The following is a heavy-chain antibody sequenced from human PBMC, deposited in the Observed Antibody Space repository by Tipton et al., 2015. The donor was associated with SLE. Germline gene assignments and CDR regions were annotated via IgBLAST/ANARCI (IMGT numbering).Heavy chain of an antibody. CDR2: INHSGST. Sequence: TLSLTCAVYGGSFSGYYWSSIRQPPGKGLEWIGEINHSGSTNYNPSLKSRVTISVDTSKNQFSLKLSSVTAADTAVYYCARGVGRELGGDYWGQGTLVTVSS. V-gene: IGHV4-34*01. CDR3: ARGVGRELGGDY. J-gene: IGHJ4*02. D-gene: IGHD7-27*01. CDR1: GGSFSGYY.